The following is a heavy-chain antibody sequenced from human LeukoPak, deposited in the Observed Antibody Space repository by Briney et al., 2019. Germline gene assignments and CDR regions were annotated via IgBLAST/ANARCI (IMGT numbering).Heavy chain of an antibody. D-gene: IGHD1-26*01. Sequence: GGSLRLSCAASGFTFSNYAMTWVRQTPGKALEWVSSISGNGVGTYYADSVKGRFTISRDNSKNTLYLQMNSLRAEDTAIYYCAKLLGNAFDFWGQGTMVTVSS. J-gene: IGHJ3*01. CDR1: GFTFSNYA. CDR2: ISGNGVGT. V-gene: IGHV3-23*01. CDR3: AKLLGNAFDF.